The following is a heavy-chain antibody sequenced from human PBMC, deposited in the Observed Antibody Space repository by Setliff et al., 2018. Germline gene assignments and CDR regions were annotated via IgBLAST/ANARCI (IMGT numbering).Heavy chain of an antibody. J-gene: IGHJ6*03. Sequence: PGGSLRLSCAASGFTFSSYWMHWVRQAPGKGLVWVSRINSDGSSTSYADSVKGRFTISXXXSRYTLYLXMXSLTTEDTAIYYCARYIRPYYNAYYMDVWGKGTTVTVSS. CDR3: ARYIRPYYNAYYMDV. CDR2: INSDGSST. V-gene: IGHV3-74*01. CDR1: GFTFSSYW.